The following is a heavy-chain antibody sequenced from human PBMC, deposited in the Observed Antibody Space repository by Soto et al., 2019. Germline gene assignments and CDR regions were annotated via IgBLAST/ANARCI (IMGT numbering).Heavy chain of an antibody. Sequence: EVQLVESGGGSVQPGGSLRLSCAASGFTFSDHYMDWVRQAPGKGLEWAGRIRNRANSYGTDYAAAVIGRFTISRDDSRNSLYLQMSSVRTEDTAVYYCVRVRLGASTRVFDYWGQGTLVTVSS. J-gene: IGHJ4*02. CDR2: IRNRANSYGT. CDR1: GFTFSDHY. D-gene: IGHD2-2*01. V-gene: IGHV3-72*01. CDR3: VRVRLGASTRVFDY.